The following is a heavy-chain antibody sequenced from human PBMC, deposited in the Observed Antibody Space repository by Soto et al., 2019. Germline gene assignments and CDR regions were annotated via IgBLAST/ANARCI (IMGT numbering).Heavy chain of an antibody. D-gene: IGHD3-22*01. Sequence: LRLSCAASGFTFSSYEMNWVRQAPGKGLEWVSYISSSGSTIYYADSVKGRFTISRDNAKNSLYLQMNSLRAEDTAVYYCARVHNPPDASSGYCYGFGYYYYYGMDVWGQGTTVSVSS. J-gene: IGHJ6*02. CDR3: ARVHNPPDASSGYCYGFGYYYYYGMDV. CDR2: ISSSGSTI. V-gene: IGHV3-48*03. CDR1: GFTFSSYE.